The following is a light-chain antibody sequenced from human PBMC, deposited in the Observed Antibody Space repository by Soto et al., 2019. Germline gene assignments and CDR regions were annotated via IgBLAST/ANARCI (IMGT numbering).Light chain of an antibody. J-gene: IGKJ4*01. CDR1: RNINRK. CDR2: GAS. V-gene: IGKV3-15*01. CDR3: QQYYDYPPLI. Sequence: EIVMTQSPATLSVSPGERATLSCRASRNINRKLAWYQQKPGQAPRLLISGASTRAPGITARFSGSGSGTEFTLTISSLQSEDFAVYYCQQYYDYPPLIFGGGTKVEIK.